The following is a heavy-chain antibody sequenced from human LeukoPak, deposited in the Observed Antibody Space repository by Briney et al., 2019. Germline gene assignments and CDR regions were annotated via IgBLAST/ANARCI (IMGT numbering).Heavy chain of an antibody. CDR2: ISSSSSYI. J-gene: IGHJ4*02. D-gene: IGHD3-22*01. Sequence: GGSLRLSCAASGFTFSSYSMNWVRQAPGKGLEWVSSISSSSSYIYYADSVKGRFTISRDNAKNSLYLQMNSLRAEDTAVYYCARDSDSSGCLDYWGQGTLVTVSS. CDR3: ARDSDSSGCLDY. CDR1: GFTFSSYS. V-gene: IGHV3-21*01.